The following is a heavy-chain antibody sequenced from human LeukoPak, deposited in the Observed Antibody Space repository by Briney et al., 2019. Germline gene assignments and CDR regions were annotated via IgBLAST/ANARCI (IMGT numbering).Heavy chain of an antibody. D-gene: IGHD3-3*01. CDR3: TRGHDFWSGPLDV. Sequence: PGRSLRLSCTGSGFTFGDYSMSWFRQVPGKGLEWVGFIRRKGYGGTTEYAASVKGRFTISRDDSKSTAYLQMNSLKTEDTAVYYCTRGHDFWSGPLDVWGTGTTVTVSS. CDR1: GFTFGDYS. CDR2: IRRKGYGGTT. J-gene: IGHJ6*04. V-gene: IGHV3-49*03.